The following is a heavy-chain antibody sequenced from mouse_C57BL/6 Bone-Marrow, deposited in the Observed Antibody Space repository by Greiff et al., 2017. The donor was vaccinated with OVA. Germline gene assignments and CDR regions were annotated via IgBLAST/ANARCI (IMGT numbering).Heavy chain of an antibody. Sequence: VQLQQPGAELVKPGASVKLSCKASGYTFTSYWMHWVKQRPGQGLEWIGMIHPNSGSTNYNEKFKSKATLTVDKSTSPAYLQLSSLTSEDSAVYYCARWGDNYPYWYFDVWGTGTTVTVSS. CDR3: ARWGDNYPYWYFDV. CDR2: IHPNSGST. CDR1: GYTFTSYW. J-gene: IGHJ1*03. D-gene: IGHD1-3*01. V-gene: IGHV1-64*01.